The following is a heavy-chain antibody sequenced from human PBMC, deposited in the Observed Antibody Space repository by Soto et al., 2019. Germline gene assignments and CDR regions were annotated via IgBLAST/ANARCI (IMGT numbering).Heavy chain of an antibody. D-gene: IGHD3-3*01. CDR2: IRSKAYGGTT. J-gene: IGHJ3*02. Sequence: HPGGSLRLSCTASGFTFGDYAMSWFRQAPGKGLEWVGFIRSKAYGGTTEYAASVKGRFTISRDDSKSIAYLQMNSLKTEDTAVYYCTTASIFGVVIIVPLLDAFAIWGQGTMVTVSS. CDR3: TTASIFGVVIIVPLLDAFAI. CDR1: GFTFGDYA. V-gene: IGHV3-49*03.